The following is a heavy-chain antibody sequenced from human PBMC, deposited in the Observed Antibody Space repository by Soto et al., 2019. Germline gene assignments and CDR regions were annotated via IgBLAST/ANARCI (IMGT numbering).Heavy chain of an antibody. CDR2: IYYSGTT. J-gene: IGHJ4*02. V-gene: IGHV4-28*01. CDR3: ARREIQGPIDY. D-gene: IGHD1-26*01. Sequence: QVQLQESGPGLVKPSDTLSLTCAVSGYSISSSNWWGWIRQPPGKGLEWIGYIYYSGTTYYNPSLKSGVNMSVDTSKNQCSRKLTSVTAVDTAVYYCARREIQGPIDYWGQGTLVTVSS. CDR1: GYSISSSNW.